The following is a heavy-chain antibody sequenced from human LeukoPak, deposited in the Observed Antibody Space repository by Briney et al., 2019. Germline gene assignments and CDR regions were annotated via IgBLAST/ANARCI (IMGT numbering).Heavy chain of an antibody. J-gene: IGHJ6*03. CDR2: MNPNSGNT. V-gene: IGHV1-8*01. D-gene: IGHD3-3*01. Sequence: ASAKVSCKASGYTFTSYDINWVRQATGQGLEWMGWMNPNSGNTGYAQKFQGRVTMTRNTSISTAYMELSSLRSEDTAVYYCARTYYDFWSGLYYYYYMDVWGKGTTVTVSS. CDR1: GYTFTSYD. CDR3: ARTYYDFWSGLYYYYYMDV.